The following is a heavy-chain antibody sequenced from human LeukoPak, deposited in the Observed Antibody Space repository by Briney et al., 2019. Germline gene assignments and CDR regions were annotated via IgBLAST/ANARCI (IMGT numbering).Heavy chain of an antibody. CDR3: ARDRLSAALGGG. D-gene: IGHD3-16*01. CDR1: GYLFTDYY. V-gene: IGHV1-2*02. CDR2: IDPKSGGT. J-gene: IGHJ4*02. Sequence: ASVKVSCKASGYLFTDYYMQWVRQAPGQGLEWMGWIDPKSGGTDYAQKFQGRVTMTRDTSITTVYMELSRLRSGDTAVYYCARDRLSAALGGGWGQGTLVTVSS.